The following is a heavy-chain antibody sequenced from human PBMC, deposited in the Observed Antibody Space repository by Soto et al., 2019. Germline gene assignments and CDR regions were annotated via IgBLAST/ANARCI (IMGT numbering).Heavy chain of an antibody. J-gene: IGHJ6*02. D-gene: IGHD1-1*01. Sequence: ASVKVSCKASGFTFTSSAVQWVRQARGQRLEWIGWIVVGSGNTNYAQKFQERVAITRDMSTSTAYMELSSLRSEDTAVYYCAAGQPAYYYGMDVWGQGTTVTVSS. CDR2: IVVGSGNT. V-gene: IGHV1-58*01. CDR1: GFTFTSSA. CDR3: AAGQPAYYYGMDV.